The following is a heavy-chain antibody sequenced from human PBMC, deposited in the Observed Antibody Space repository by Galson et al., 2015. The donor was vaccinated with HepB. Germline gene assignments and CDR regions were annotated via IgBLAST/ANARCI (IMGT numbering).Heavy chain of an antibody. CDR3: ARDQGWEYYYDSSGPGGAHYWFDP. V-gene: IGHV1-2*06. CDR1: GYTFTGYY. D-gene: IGHD3-22*01. Sequence: SVKVSCKASGYTFTGYYMHWVRQAPGQGLEWMGRINPNSGGTNYAQKFQGRVTMTRDTSISTAYMELSRLRSDDTAVYYCARDQGWEYYYDSSGPGGAHYWFDPWGQGTLVTVSS. J-gene: IGHJ5*02. CDR2: INPNSGGT.